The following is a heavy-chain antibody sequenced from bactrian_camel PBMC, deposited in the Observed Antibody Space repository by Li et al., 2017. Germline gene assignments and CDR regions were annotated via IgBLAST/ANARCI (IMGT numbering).Heavy chain of an antibody. D-gene: IGHD3*01. J-gene: IGHJ4*01. CDR2: TSTGGGSGGST. CDR1: GIDYSPYC. Sequence: QVQLVESGGGSVQAGGSLRLSCAASGIDYSPYCIGWFYQAPGKECEGVAATSTGGGSGGSTYYASSVKGRFTISQDNANHTLYLQLSSLKTEDTAMYYCTTGFSAATPYVGQGTQVTVS. V-gene: IGHV3S1*01.